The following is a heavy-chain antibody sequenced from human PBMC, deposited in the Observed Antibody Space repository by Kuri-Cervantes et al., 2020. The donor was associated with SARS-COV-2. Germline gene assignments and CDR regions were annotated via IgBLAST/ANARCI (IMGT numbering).Heavy chain of an antibody. J-gene: IGHJ4*02. Sequence: GESLKISCAASGFTLSTYWMHWVRQAPGKGLVWVSRINSDGSSRSYADYVKGRFTISRDNAKNTLFLQMNSLRAEDTAVYYCARDPITMRVLDYWGQGTLVTVSS. CDR2: INSDGSSR. CDR1: GFTLSTYW. V-gene: IGHV3-74*01. CDR3: ARDPITMRVLDY. D-gene: IGHD3-22*01.